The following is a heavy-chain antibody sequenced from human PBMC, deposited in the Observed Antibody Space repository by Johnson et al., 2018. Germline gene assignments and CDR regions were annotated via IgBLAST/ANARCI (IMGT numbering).Heavy chain of an antibody. D-gene: IGHD3-22*01. J-gene: IGHJ6*02. CDR3: ARSTHYYDSSGQPLPPQNYYYYYGMDV. CDR1: GGTFSSYA. V-gene: IGHV1-69*01. Sequence: QVQLVQSGAAVKKPGSSVKVSCKASGGTFSSYAISWVRQAPGQGLKWMGGIIPIFGTANYAQKFQGRVTITADESTSTPDMELSSLRSEDTAVYYCARSTHYYDSSGQPLPPQNYYYYYGMDVWGQGTTVTVSS. CDR2: IIPIFGTA.